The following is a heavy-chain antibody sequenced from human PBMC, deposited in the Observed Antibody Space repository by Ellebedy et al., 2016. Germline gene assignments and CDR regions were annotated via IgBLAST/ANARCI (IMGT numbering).Heavy chain of an antibody. CDR3: SRRIAPAGMDV. J-gene: IGHJ6*02. Sequence: GESLKISCAASGFTFSGSDIHWVRQPSGKGLEWVGRIRSKANNYATEYVASVKGRFTISRDDSKNTAYLQMNSLKTEDTAVYYCSRRIAPAGMDVWGQGTTVTVS. CDR2: IRSKANNYAT. D-gene: IGHD6-25*01. V-gene: IGHV3-73*01. CDR1: GFTFSGSD.